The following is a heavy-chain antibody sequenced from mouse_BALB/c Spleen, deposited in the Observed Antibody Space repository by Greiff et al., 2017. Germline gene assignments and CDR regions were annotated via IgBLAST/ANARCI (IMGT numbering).Heavy chain of an antibody. D-gene: IGHD1-1*02. V-gene: IGHV1S81*02. Sequence: QVHVKQSGAELVKPGASVKLSCKASGYTFTSYYMYWVKQRPGQGLEWIGEINPSNGGTNFNEKFKSKATLTVDKSSSTAYMQLSSLTSEDSAVYYCTSLLCAYWGQGTLVTVSA. J-gene: IGHJ3*01. CDR3: TSLLCAY. CDR1: GYTFTSYY. CDR2: INPSNGGT.